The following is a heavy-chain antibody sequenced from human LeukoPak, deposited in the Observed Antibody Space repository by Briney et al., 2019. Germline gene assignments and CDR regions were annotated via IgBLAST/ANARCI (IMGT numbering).Heavy chain of an antibody. Sequence: ASVKVSCKASGYTFTSYGISWVRQAPGQGLEWMGWISAYNGNTNYAQKLQGRVTMTTDTSTSTAYMELRSLRSDDTAVYYCARHTHHRRGITMVRGVRKHNWFDPWGQGTLVTVSS. V-gene: IGHV1-18*01. J-gene: IGHJ5*02. D-gene: IGHD3-10*01. CDR3: ARHTHHRRGITMVRGVRKHNWFDP. CDR2: ISAYNGNT. CDR1: GYTFTSYG.